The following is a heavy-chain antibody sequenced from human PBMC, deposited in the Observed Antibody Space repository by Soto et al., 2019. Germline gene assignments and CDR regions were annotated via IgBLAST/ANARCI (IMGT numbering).Heavy chain of an antibody. J-gene: IGHJ4*02. CDR3: ARVYSVSLFTPVGY. D-gene: IGHD1-26*01. V-gene: IGHV1-3*01. CDR1: GYTFTSYA. Sequence: QVQLVQSGAEVKKPGASVKVSCKASGYTFTSYAMHWVRQAPGQRLEWMGWINAGNGNTKYSQKFQGRVTITRDTAASTAYMELSSLRSEDTAVYYCARVYSVSLFTPVGYWGQGTLVTVSS. CDR2: INAGNGNT.